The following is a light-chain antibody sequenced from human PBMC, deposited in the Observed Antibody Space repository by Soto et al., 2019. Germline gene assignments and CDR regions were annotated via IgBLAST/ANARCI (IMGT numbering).Light chain of an antibody. CDR3: QRSYSTPT. CDR2: AAS. Sequence: DIQMTQSPSSLSASVGDRVTITCRASQSISSYLNWYQQKPGKAPKLLIYAASSLQSGVPSRFSGSGSGTDFTLTISSLQPEDFATYYCQRSYSTPTFGGGTKGHIK. J-gene: IGKJ4*01. CDR1: QSISSY. V-gene: IGKV1-39*01.